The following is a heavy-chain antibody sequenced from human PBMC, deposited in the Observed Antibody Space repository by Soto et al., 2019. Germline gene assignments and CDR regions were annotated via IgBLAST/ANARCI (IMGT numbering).Heavy chain of an antibody. V-gene: IGHV3-23*01. Sequence: EVQLLASGGGLVQPGGSLRFSCEASGFTFSSYAMSWVRQAPGKGLEWVSAISGSGGTTYYADSVKGRFTISRDNSKNMQYLQMNSLRAEDTAVYYCAKGQGSSTSCLDYWGQGTLVTVSS. CDR2: ISGSGGTT. D-gene: IGHD2-2*01. CDR1: GFTFSSYA. J-gene: IGHJ4*02. CDR3: AKGQGSSTSCLDY.